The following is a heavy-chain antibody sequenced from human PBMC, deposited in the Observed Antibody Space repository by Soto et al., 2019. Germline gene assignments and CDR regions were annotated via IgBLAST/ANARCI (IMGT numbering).Heavy chain of an antibody. Sequence: ASVQVSCKASGYTFTGYYMHWVRQAPGQGLEWMGWINPNSGGTNYAQKFQGWVTMTRDTSISTAYMELSRLRSDDTAVYYCARGGAAAVHFDYWGQGTLVTVSS. CDR1: GYTFTGYY. V-gene: IGHV1-2*04. CDR2: INPNSGGT. D-gene: IGHD6-13*01. CDR3: ARGGAAAVHFDY. J-gene: IGHJ4*02.